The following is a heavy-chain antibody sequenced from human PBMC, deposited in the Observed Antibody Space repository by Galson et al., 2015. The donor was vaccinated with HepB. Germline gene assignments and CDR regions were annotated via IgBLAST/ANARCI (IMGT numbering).Heavy chain of an antibody. CDR2: IKQDGSDK. J-gene: IGHJ4*02. V-gene: IGHV3-7*01. Sequence: SLRLSCAASGFSFSSYWMSWVRQAPGKGLEWVATIKQDGSDKFYVDSVKGRFTISRDNAKKSLYLQMNSLRAEDTAVYCCARDSSYIVVPAAGDFDSWGQGTLVTVSS. D-gene: IGHD2-2*01. CDR3: ARDSSYIVVPAAGDFDS. CDR1: GFSFSSYW.